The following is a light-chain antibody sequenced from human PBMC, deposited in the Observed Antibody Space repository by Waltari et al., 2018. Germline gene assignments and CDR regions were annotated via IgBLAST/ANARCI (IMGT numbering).Light chain of an antibody. Sequence: QSALTQPASVSGSPGQSITISCTGTSSDVGTSNSVSWYQDHPGQGPKVIIYDVRDRPSGVSARFSGSKSGNTASLTISGLQAEDEADYYCSSQSSDDVVLFGGGTKVTVL. CDR2: DVR. CDR1: SSDVGTSNS. V-gene: IGLV2-14*03. CDR3: SSQSSDDVVL. J-gene: IGLJ3*02.